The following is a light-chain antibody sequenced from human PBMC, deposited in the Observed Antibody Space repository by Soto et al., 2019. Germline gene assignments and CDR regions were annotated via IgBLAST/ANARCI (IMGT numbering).Light chain of an antibody. V-gene: IGKV3-15*01. CDR1: QSVSSN. J-gene: IGKJ5*01. CDR3: QQYNNWPLT. Sequence: EIVMTQSPATLSVSPGERATLSCRASQSVSSNLAWYQQKPGQAPRLLIYGASTRATGIPARFSGSGSGTEFTLTICSLQSEEFAVYYCQQYNNWPLTVGQGTRLEIK. CDR2: GAS.